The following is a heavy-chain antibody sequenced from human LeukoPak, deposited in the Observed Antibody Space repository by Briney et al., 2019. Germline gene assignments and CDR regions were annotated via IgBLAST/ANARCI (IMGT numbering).Heavy chain of an antibody. J-gene: IGHJ6*02. V-gene: IGHV3-48*02. D-gene: IGHD3-3*01. CDR1: GGSIDSTNW. CDR3: ARDLTILRFISAPLYYYYGMDV. CDR2: ISSSSSTI. Sequence: PSETLSLTCDVSGGSIDSTNWWNWVRQAPGKGLEWVSYISSSSSTIYYADSVKGRFTISRDNAKNSLYLQMNSLRDEDTAVYYCARDLTILRFISAPLYYYYGMDVWGQGTTVTVSS.